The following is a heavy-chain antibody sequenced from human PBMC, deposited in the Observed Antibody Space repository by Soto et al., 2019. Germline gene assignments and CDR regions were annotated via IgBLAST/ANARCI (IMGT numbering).Heavy chain of an antibody. D-gene: IGHD3-10*01. CDR2: VNPIVSMS. V-gene: IGHV1-69*04. CDR3: ATSYGSGYRAFDY. J-gene: IGHJ4*02. Sequence: QVQLVQSGAEVKRPGSSVKVSCKASGDTFNFYSINWVRQAPGLGLEWMGRVNPIVSMSNYAQRFQGRVTXTXGXXQSTAYMALSALSSEDTAIYYCATSYGSGYRAFDYWGQGALVTVSS. CDR1: GDTFNFYS.